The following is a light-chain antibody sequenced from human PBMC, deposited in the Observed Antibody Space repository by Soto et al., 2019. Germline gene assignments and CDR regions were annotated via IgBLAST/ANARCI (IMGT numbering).Light chain of an antibody. CDR3: HTWGTGSWV. CDR1: SGHNTYA. J-gene: IGLJ3*02. CDR2: LNSDGSH. V-gene: IGLV4-69*01. Sequence: QLVLTQSPSASASLGASVKLTCTLSSGHNTYAIAWHQQQPEKGPRYLMKLNSDGSHSKGDGIPDRFSGSSSGAERYLTISSLQSEDEADYYCHTWGTGSWVFGGGTKLTVL.